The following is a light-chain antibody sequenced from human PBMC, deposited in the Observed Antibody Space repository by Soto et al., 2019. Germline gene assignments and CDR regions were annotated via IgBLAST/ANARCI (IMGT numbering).Light chain of an antibody. Sequence: QSALTQPASVSGSPGQSIAISCTGTSSDVGGYNYVSWYQQHPGKAPKLIIYDVSSRPSGVSDRFSGSKSVHTASLTISGLQAEDEADYYCSSYTSSSTLVFGGGTKLT. CDR2: DVS. V-gene: IGLV2-14*03. J-gene: IGLJ2*01. CDR3: SSYTSSSTLV. CDR1: SSDVGGYNY.